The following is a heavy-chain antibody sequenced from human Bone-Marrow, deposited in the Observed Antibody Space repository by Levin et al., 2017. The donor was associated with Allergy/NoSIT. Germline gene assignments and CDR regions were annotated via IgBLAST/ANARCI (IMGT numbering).Heavy chain of an antibody. CDR1: GGSISSYY. CDR3: ARGPSIAAVDNDFDY. V-gene: IGHV4-59*01. D-gene: IGHD6-13*01. CDR2: IYYSGGT. J-gene: IGHJ4*02. Sequence: SETLSLTCTVSGGSISSYYWSWIRQPPGRGLEWIGYIYYSGGTNYNPSLKSRVTISVDTSKNQFSLKLSSVTAADTAVYYCARGPSIAAVDNDFDYWGQGTLVTVSS.